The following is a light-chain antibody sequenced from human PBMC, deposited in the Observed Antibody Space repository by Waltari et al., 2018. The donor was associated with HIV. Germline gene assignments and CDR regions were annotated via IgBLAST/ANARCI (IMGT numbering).Light chain of an antibody. CDR3: SSFAPTNKFYVL. Sequence: QSTLTQPPSASGSPGQSVTISCTGTSSDIGGYNYVSWYQPHPGKAPKLIMTEATKRPAGVPDRFSGSKSGHPASLTVSGLQADDEALYYCSSFAPTNKFYVLFGGGTTLTVL. J-gene: IGLJ2*01. CDR2: EAT. CDR1: SSDIGGYNY. V-gene: IGLV2-8*01.